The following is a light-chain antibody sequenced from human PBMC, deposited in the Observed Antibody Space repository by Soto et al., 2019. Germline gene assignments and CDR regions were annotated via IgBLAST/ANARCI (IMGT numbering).Light chain of an antibody. CDR2: GAS. CDR3: QQYGSSPRFT. Sequence: ELVLTHSPGTLSLSPGERATLACRASQSVRSSYLAWYQQKPGQAPRLLIYGASTRATGIPDRFSGSGSGTDFTLTISRLEPEDFAVYYCQQYGSSPRFTFGPGTKVDIK. J-gene: IGKJ3*01. V-gene: IGKV3-20*01. CDR1: QSVRSSY.